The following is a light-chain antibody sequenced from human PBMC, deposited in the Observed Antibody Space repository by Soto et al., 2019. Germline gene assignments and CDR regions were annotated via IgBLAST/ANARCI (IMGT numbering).Light chain of an antibody. V-gene: IGKV3-15*01. Sequence: DIVMTQCPDTVYVSPGERATLSCRASQNIKSNLAWYQQKPGQAPRLLIFGPSSRATGIPARFSGSGSGTEFTLTISSVQSEDFAVYYCQQYNSWPLTFGGGTKVEIK. CDR1: QNIKSN. CDR2: GPS. J-gene: IGKJ4*01. CDR3: QQYNSWPLT.